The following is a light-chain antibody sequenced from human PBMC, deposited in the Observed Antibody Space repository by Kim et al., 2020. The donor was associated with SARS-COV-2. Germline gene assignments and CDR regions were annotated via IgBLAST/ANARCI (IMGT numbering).Light chain of an antibody. CDR3: SSCSVISTDV. V-gene: IGLV2-14*03. Sequence: GQSITIPCSGSSRDIVSYEYSSWYQQHPANAPKLLIFDVSDRPSGISSRFSGSKSGNTATLTISGLQAEDEAEYYCSSCSVISTDVFGPGTKVTVL. CDR1: SRDIVSYEY. CDR2: DVS. J-gene: IGLJ1*01.